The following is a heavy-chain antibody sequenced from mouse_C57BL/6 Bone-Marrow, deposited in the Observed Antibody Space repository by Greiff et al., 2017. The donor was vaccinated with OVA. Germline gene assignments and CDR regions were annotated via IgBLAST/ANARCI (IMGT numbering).Heavy chain of an antibody. D-gene: IGHD2-1*01. Sequence: EVQLQQSGPVLVKPGASVKMSCKASGYTFTDYYMNWVKQSHGKSLEWIGVINPYNGGTSYNQKFKGKATLTVDKSSSTAYMEINSLTSEDSAVYYCARGYYGNYCDYWGQGTTLTVSS. CDR2: INPYNGGT. CDR3: ARGYYGNYCDY. J-gene: IGHJ2*01. CDR1: GYTFTDYY. V-gene: IGHV1-19*01.